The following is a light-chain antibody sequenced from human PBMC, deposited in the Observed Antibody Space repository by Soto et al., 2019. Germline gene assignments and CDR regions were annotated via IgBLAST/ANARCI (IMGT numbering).Light chain of an antibody. CDR1: QSLVHSDGNTY. CDR2: KIS. V-gene: IGKV2-24*01. Sequence: DIVMTQIPLSSPVTLGQPASISCRSSQSLVHSDGNTYLSWLHQRPGQPPRLLIYKISKRFSAAPDGFSGSGAGKDFTLKISRVKTADVWVYYCMQPTQIPQTFGQGTKVELK. J-gene: IGKJ1*01. CDR3: MQPTQIPQT.